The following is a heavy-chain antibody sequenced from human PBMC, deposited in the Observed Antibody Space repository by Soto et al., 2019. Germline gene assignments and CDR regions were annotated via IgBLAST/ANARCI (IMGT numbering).Heavy chain of an antibody. CDR3: ASSTIPGYYYYMDV. J-gene: IGHJ6*03. D-gene: IGHD3-9*01. CDR1: GGSISSSSYY. V-gene: IGHV4-39*01. Sequence: SQTLSLTCTVSGGSISSSSYYWGWIRQPPGKGLEWIGSIYYSGSTYYNPSLKSRVTISVDTSKNQFSLKLSSVTAADTAVYYCASSTIPGYYYYMDVWGKGTTVTVSS. CDR2: IYYSGST.